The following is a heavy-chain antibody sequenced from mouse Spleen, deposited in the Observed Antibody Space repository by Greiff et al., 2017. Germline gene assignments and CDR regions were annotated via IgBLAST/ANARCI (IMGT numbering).Heavy chain of an antibody. D-gene: IGHD2-14*01. CDR2: IDPETGGT. CDR1: GYTFTDYE. J-gene: IGHJ2*01. Sequence: QVQLKESGAELVRPGASVTLSCKASGYTFTDYEMHWVKQTPVHGLEWIGAIDPETGGTAYNQKFKGKAILTADKSSSTAYMELRSLTSEDSAVYYCTRSGRYDVDYWGQGTTLTVSS. CDR3: TRSGRYDVDY. V-gene: IGHV1-15*01.